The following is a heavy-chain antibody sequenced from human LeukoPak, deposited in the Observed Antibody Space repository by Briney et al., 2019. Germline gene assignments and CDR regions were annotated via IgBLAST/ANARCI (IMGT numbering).Heavy chain of an antibody. CDR1: GGSISSYY. CDR3: ARMGARDPYCLGY. CDR2: IYYSGST. V-gene: IGHV4-59*01. Sequence: PSETLSLTCTVSGGSISSYYWSWIRQPPGKGLEWIGYIYYSGSTNYNPSLKSRVTISVDTSKNQFSLKLSSVTAADTAVYYCARMGARDPYCLGYWGQGTLVTVSS. J-gene: IGHJ4*02. D-gene: IGHD2-21*01.